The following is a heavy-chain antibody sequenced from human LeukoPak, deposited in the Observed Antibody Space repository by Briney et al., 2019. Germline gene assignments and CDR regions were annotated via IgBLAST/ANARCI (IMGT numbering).Heavy chain of an antibody. CDR2: IRNKANGYTT. J-gene: IGHJ4*02. Sequence: GRSLRLSCAASGFTFSDHYMDWVRQAPGKGLEWVCRIRNKANGYTTEYAASVKGRFTISRDDSQNSLYLQMNSLKTEDTAVYFCARGGSWWPLDYWGQGTLVTVSS. V-gene: IGHV3-72*01. CDR3: ARGGSWWPLDY. D-gene: IGHD3-10*01. CDR1: GFTFSDHY.